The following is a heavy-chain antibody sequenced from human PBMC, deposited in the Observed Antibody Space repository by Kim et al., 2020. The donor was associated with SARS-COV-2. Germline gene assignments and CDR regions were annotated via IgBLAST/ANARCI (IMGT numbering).Heavy chain of an antibody. J-gene: IGHJ4*02. CDR3: ARASFFYDSSGYHFDY. Sequence: QKCQDRVTITADKSTSTADMELSSLRSEDTAVYYCARASFFYDSSGYHFDYWGQGTLVTVSS. V-gene: IGHV1-69*02. D-gene: IGHD3-22*01.